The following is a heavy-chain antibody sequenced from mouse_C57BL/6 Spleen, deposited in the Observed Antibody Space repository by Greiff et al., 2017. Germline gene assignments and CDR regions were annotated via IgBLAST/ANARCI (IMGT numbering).Heavy chain of an antibody. CDR2: IDPETGGT. CDR1: GYTFTDYE. Sequence: QVQLKESGAELVRPGASVTLSCKASGYTFTDYEMHWVKQTPVHGLEWIGAIDPETGGTAYNQKFKGKAILTADKSSSTAYMELRSLTSEDSAVYYCTRDAYGYGDYWGQGTTLTVSS. J-gene: IGHJ2*01. CDR3: TRDAYGYGDY. V-gene: IGHV1-15*01. D-gene: IGHD2-2*01.